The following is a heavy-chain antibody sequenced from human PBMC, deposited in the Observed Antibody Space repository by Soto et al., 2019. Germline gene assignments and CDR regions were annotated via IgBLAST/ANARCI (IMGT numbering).Heavy chain of an antibody. J-gene: IGHJ4*02. Sequence: GGSLRLSCAASGFSFFSYAMNWVRQAPWKGLEWVSGLSGSGTSTYYADSVKGRFTISRDNSRDTLFLQMNSLTADDTAVYYCAKATTNGGWFNPFDSWGQGALVTVSS. V-gene: IGHV3-23*01. D-gene: IGHD6-19*01. CDR3: AKATTNGGWFNPFDS. CDR1: GFSFFSYA. CDR2: LSGSGTST.